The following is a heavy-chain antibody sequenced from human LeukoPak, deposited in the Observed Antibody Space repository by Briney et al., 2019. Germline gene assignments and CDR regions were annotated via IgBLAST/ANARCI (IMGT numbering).Heavy chain of an antibody. D-gene: IGHD3-10*01. CDR2: INHSGST. Sequence: SETLSLTCAVYGGSFSGYYWSWIRQPPGNGLEWIGEINHSGSTNYNPSLKSRVTISVDTSKNQFSLKLSSVTAADTAVYYCARGPVPRSKWSSTDNWFDPWGQGTLVTVSS. V-gene: IGHV4-34*01. CDR3: ARGPVPRSKWSSTDNWFDP. CDR1: GGSFSGYY. J-gene: IGHJ5*02.